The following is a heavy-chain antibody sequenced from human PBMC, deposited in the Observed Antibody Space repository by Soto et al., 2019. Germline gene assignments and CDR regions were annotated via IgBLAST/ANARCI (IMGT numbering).Heavy chain of an antibody. CDR2: ISGSDGRT. D-gene: IGHD3-3*01. J-gene: IGHJ4*02. V-gene: IGHV3-23*01. CDR1: GFSFASFA. CDR3: AKWSYLDY. Sequence: GGSLRLSCTTSGFSFASFAMTWVRQAPGKGLEWVATISGSDGRTYYADSVKGRFSISRDTSRNTLYLQMNSLRADDTAIYYCAKWSYLDYWGQGTRVTVSS.